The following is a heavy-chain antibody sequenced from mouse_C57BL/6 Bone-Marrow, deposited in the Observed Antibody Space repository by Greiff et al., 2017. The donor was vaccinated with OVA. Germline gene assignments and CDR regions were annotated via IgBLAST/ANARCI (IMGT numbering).Heavy chain of an antibody. CDR2: IDPANGTT. Sequence: VQLQQSVAELVRPGASVKLSCTASGFTIKNTYMHWVKQRPEQGLEWIGRIDPANGTTKYAPKFQGKATITADTSSNTAYLPLSSLTSEDTAIYYCATYYGNDDWGQGTTLTVSS. V-gene: IGHV14-3*01. CDR3: ATYYGNDD. D-gene: IGHD1-1*01. CDR1: GFTIKNTY. J-gene: IGHJ2*01.